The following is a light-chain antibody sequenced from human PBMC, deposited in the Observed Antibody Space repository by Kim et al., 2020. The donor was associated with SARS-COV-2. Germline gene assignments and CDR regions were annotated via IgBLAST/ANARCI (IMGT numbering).Light chain of an antibody. J-gene: IGKJ2*01. CDR1: QSVDRK. CDR3: QHYNNWPYT. CDR2: DAS. V-gene: IGKV3-15*01. Sequence: SVSPGERATLSGRASQSVDRKLACYQQKAGQAPRLLIYDASTRATGIPATFSGSGSGTDFTLTISSLQSEDFALYYCQHYNNWPYTFGQGTKLEI.